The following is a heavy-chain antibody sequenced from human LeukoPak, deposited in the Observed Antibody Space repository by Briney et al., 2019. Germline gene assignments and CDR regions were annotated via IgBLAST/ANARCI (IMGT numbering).Heavy chain of an antibody. V-gene: IGHV1-46*01. J-gene: IGHJ4*02. CDR1: GYVFTSHY. CDR2: INPSGGST. D-gene: IGHD6-6*01. Sequence: ASVKVSCKASGYVFTSHYIHWMRQAPGHGLEWMGMINPSGGSTSYAQKFQGRVTMTRDTSTSTVYLELSSLRSEATAVYYCARAYSTSSPFDYWGQGTLVTVSS. CDR3: ARAYSTSSPFDY.